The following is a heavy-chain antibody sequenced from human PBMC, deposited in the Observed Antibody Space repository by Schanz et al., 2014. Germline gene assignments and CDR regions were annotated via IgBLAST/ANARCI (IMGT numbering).Heavy chain of an antibody. J-gene: IGHJ1*01. CDR2: ISSGSSYI. CDR3: ARSTSMYFLQ. CDR1: GFTFSSYG. D-gene: IGHD2-2*01. V-gene: IGHV3-21*01. Sequence: VQLVESGGGVVQPGGSLRLSCAASGFTFSSYGMSWVCQAPGKGLEWVSSISSGSSYIYYADSVKGRFAISRDNSKNTLYLQMKNLRAEDTAVYYCARSTSMYFLQWGQGTLVTVSS.